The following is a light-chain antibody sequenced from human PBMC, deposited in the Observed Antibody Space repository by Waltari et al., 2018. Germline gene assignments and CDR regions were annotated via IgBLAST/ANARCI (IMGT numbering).Light chain of an antibody. J-gene: IGLJ2*01. CDR3: WLHYSGSVL. CDR1: TGAVTGSHY. V-gene: IGLV7-46*01. Sequence: QAVVTQEPSLTVSPGGTVTLTCGSSTGAVTGSHYPYWFQQKPGQAPRTLIYNTSHKLSWTPARFSGSLLGCKASLTLSGAQPEDEAEYYCWLHYSGSVLFGGGTRLTVL. CDR2: NTS.